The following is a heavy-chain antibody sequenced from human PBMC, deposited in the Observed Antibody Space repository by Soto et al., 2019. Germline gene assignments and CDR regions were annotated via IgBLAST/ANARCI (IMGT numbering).Heavy chain of an antibody. J-gene: IGHJ6*02. D-gene: IGHD6-19*01. CDR3: ARQVAVAGNARYYYGMDV. CDR2: FYYSGST. Sequence: PSETLSLTCTVSGGSISRSSYYWCWIRQPPGKGLQWIGSFYYSGSTYYNPSLKSRVTISVDTSKNQFSLELSSVTAADTAVYFCARQVAVAGNARYYYGMDVWGQGTTVTVSS. V-gene: IGHV4-39*01. CDR1: GGSISRSSYY.